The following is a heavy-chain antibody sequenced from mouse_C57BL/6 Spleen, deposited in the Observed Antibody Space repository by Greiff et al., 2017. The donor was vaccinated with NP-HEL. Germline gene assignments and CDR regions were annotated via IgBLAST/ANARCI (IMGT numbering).Heavy chain of an antibody. D-gene: IGHD1-1*01. CDR3: ARMPYYYGTHYAMDY. J-gene: IGHJ4*01. CDR1: GFSLSTFGMG. Sequence: QVTLKVSGPGILQPSPTLSLTCSFSGFSLSTFGMGVGWIRQPSGKGLEWLAHIWWDDDTYYNPALKSRLTISKDTSKNQVFLKIANVDTADTATYYCARMPYYYGTHYAMDYWGQGTSVTVSS. V-gene: IGHV8-8*01. CDR2: IWWDDDT.